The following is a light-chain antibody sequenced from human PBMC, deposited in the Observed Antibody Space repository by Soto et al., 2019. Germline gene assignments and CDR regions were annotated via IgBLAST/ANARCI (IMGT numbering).Light chain of an antibody. CDR1: SSNIGAGYD. CDR3: QSYDSSLSVAV. CDR2: GNS. J-gene: IGLJ2*01. Sequence: QSVLTQPPSVSGAPGQRVTISGTGSSSNIGAGYDVHWYQQLPGTAPKLLIYGNSNRPSGVPDRFSGSKSGTSASLAITGLQAEDEADYYCQSYDSSLSVAVFGGGTKLTVL. V-gene: IGLV1-40*01.